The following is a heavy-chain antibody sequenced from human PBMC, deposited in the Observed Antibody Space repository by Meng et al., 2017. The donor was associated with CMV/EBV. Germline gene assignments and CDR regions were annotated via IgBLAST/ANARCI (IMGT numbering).Heavy chain of an antibody. CDR2: INPNSGGT. Sequence: ASVEVSCKASGYTFTGYYMHWVRQAPGQGLEWMGWINPNSGGTNYAQKFQGRVTMTRDTSISTAYMELSRLRSDDTSVYYCARDITMILVATQDGNWFDPWGQGTLVTVSS. J-gene: IGHJ5*02. CDR1: GYTFTGYY. CDR3: ARDITMILVATQDGNWFDP. V-gene: IGHV1-2*02. D-gene: IGHD3-22*01.